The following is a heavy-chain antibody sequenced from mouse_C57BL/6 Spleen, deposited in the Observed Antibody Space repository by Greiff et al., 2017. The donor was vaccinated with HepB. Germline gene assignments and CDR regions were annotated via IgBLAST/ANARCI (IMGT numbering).Heavy chain of an antibody. CDR3: ATNWDVYAMDY. Sequence: QVQLQQPGAELVMPGASVKLSCKASGYTFTSYWMHWVKQRPGQGLEWIGEIDPSDSYTNYNQKFKGKSTLTVDKSSSTAYMQLSSLTSEDSAVYYCATNWDVYAMDYWGQGTSVTVSS. D-gene: IGHD4-1*01. J-gene: IGHJ4*01. CDR1: GYTFTSYW. CDR2: IDPSDSYT. V-gene: IGHV1-69*01.